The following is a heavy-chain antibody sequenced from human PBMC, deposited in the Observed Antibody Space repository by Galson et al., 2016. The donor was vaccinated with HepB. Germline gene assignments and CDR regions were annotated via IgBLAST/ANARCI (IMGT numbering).Heavy chain of an antibody. CDR1: GFTFSTSW. D-gene: IGHD2-21*02. CDR2: IKPDGREK. Sequence: SLRLSCAASGFTFSTSWMSWVRQAPGKGLEWVANIKPDGREKYYVDSVKGRFTISRDNAKNSLFLQMNSLRAEDTAVYYCAKVDCGGDCKRFDYWGQGTLVTVSS. CDR3: AKVDCGGDCKRFDY. J-gene: IGHJ4*02. V-gene: IGHV3-7*01.